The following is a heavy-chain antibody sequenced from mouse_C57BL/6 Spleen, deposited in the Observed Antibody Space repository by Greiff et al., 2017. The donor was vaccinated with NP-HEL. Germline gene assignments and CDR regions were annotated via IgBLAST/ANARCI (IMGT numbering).Heavy chain of an antibody. CDR1: GYTFTSYW. Sequence: VQLQQPGAELVMPGASVKLSCKASGYTFTSYWMHWVKQRPGEGLEWIGEIDPSDSYTNYNQKFKGKSTLTVDKSSSTAYMQLSSLTSEDSAVYYCARGRTYGNCVRFDYWGQGTTLTVSS. V-gene: IGHV1-69*01. CDR3: ARGRTYGNCVRFDY. D-gene: IGHD2-1*01. J-gene: IGHJ2*01. CDR2: IDPSDSYT.